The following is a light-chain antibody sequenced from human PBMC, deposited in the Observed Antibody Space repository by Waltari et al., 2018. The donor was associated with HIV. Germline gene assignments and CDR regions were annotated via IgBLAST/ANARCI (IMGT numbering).Light chain of an antibody. J-gene: IGKJ2*01. CDR2: STS. CDR1: QSISRY. V-gene: IGKV1-39*01. Sequence: DIQMTQSPYSLSASVGDGVTITCRASQSISRYLNWYQQKPGKAPKLLIHSTSSLQRGVPSRFSGSGSGTEFTLTISGLQFEDSATYYCQQSYTSPHTFGQGTNVEIK. CDR3: QQSYTSPHT.